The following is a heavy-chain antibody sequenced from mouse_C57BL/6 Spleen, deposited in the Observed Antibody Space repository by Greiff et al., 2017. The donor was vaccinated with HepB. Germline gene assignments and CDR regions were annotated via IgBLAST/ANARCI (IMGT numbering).Heavy chain of an antibody. J-gene: IGHJ3*01. V-gene: IGHV1-19*01. CDR2: INPYNGGT. CDR3: ARRDYYGSLAWFAY. CDR1: GYTFTDYY. Sequence: EVQLQQSGPVLVKPGASVKMSCKASGYTFTDYYMNWVKQSHGKSLEWIGVINPYNGGTSYNQKFKGKATLTVDKSSSTAYMELNSLTSEDSAVYYCARRDYYGSLAWFAYWGQGTLVTVSA. D-gene: IGHD1-1*02.